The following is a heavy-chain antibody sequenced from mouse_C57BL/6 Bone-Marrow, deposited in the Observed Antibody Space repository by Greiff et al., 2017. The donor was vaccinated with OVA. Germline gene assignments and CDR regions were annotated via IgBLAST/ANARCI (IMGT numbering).Heavy chain of an antibody. Sequence: QVQLQQSGAELVKPGASVKLSCKASGYTFTSYWMHWVKQRPGQGLEWIGMIHPNSGSTNYNEKFKSKATLTVDKSSSTAYMQLSSLTSEDSAVYYCARMGITTVAGDYFDYWGQGTTLTVSS. D-gene: IGHD1-1*01. J-gene: IGHJ2*01. V-gene: IGHV1-64*01. CDR3: ARMGITTVAGDYFDY. CDR2: IHPNSGST. CDR1: GYTFTSYW.